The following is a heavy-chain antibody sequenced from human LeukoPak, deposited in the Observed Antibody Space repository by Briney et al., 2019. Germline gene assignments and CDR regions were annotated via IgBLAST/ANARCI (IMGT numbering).Heavy chain of an antibody. J-gene: IGHJ3*01. D-gene: IGHD2-2*01. CDR3: ARQRCSSTSCYQYAFDF. CDR1: GYRFTSYW. V-gene: IGHV5-51*01. CDR2: IYPDDSDT. Sequence: GESLKISCKGSGYRFTSYWIAWVRQMPGKGLEWMGIIYPDDSDTRYSPSFQGQVSISADKSISTAYLQWSSLKASDTAIYYCARQRCSSTSCYQYAFDFWGQGTMVTVSS.